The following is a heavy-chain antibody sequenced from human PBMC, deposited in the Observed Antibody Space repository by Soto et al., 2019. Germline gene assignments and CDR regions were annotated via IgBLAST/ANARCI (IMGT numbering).Heavy chain of an antibody. J-gene: IGHJ4*02. D-gene: IGHD3-16*01. V-gene: IGHV3-23*05. Sequence: EVRLLESGGGLVQPGGSLRLSCSASGLPHSNFAMMWVRQAPGKGLECVSGIYGSGRGIEYADSVKGRFTISRDNSKNTVYLQMTDLRADDTAVYYCAKDAVYNDGVWLIDHWGLGTQVTVSS. CDR3: AKDAVYNDGVWLIDH. CDR2: IYGSGRGI. CDR1: GLPHSNFA.